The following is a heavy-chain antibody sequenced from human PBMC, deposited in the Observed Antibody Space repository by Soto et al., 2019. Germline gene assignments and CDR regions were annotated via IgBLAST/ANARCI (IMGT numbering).Heavy chain of an antibody. V-gene: IGHV4-39*01. CDR3: ARPLVVAYTPNAPFDI. CDR2: IYYSGST. Sequence: QLQLQESGPGLVKPSETLSLTCTVSGGSISSSSYYWGWIRQPPEKGLEWIGSIYYSGSTYYNPSLKSRVTIPVDTSNNQFSLKLSSVTDADTAVYYCARPLVVAYTPNAPFDILGQGTVVTVSS. CDR1: GGSISSSSYY. J-gene: IGHJ3*02. D-gene: IGHD2-15*01.